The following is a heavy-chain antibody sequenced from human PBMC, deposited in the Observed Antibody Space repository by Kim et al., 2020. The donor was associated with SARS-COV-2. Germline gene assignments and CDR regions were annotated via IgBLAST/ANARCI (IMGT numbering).Heavy chain of an antibody. CDR2: INHSGST. CDR3: ARGWLRWHINRHAFDI. V-gene: IGHV4-34*01. D-gene: IGHD4-17*01. CDR1: GGSFSGYY. J-gene: IGHJ3*02. Sequence: SETLSLTCAVYGGSFSGYYWSWIRQPPGKGLEWIGEINHSGSTNYNPSLKSRVTISVDTSKNQFSLKLSSVTAADTAVYYCARGWLRWHINRHAFDIWGQGTMVTVSS.